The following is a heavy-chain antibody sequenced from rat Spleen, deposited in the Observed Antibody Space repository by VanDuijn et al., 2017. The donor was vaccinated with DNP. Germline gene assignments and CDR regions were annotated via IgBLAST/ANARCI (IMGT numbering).Heavy chain of an antibody. Sequence: EVQLVESGGGLVQPGRSLKLSCAASGFTFSDYNMAWVRQTPEKGLEWVATISYDGDRTYYRDSVKGRFTISRDNAKNTLYLQMNSLRSEDTATYYCARGSGTYYWYFDFWGPGTMVTVSS. CDR1: GFTFSDYN. CDR2: ISYDGDRT. J-gene: IGHJ1*01. CDR3: ARGSGTYYWYFDF. D-gene: IGHD5-1*01. V-gene: IGHV5-7*01.